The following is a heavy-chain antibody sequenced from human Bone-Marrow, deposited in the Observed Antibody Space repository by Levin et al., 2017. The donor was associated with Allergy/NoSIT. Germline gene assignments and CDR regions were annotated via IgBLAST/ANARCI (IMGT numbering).Heavy chain of an antibody. CDR2: IKSKTDGGTT. D-gene: IGHD6-6*01. J-gene: IGHJ4*02. V-gene: IGHV3-15*01. CDR1: GFTFSNAW. CDR3: TTASYSSSLDFDY. Sequence: GESLKISCAASGFTFSNAWMSWVRQAPGKGLEWVGRIKSKTDGGTTDYAAPVKGRFTISRDDSKNTLYLQMNSLKTEDTAVYYCTTASYSSSLDFDYWGQGTLVTVSS.